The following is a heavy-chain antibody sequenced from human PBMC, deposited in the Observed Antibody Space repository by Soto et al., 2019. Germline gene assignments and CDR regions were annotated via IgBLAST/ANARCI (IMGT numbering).Heavy chain of an antibody. CDR3: ARDHYVYDILTGYGYYYGMDV. D-gene: IGHD3-9*01. CDR1: GGSISSGDYY. CDR2: IDYSGST. J-gene: IGHJ6*02. Sequence: QVQLQESGPGLVKPSQTLSLTCTVSGGSISSGDYYWSWIRQPPGKGLEWIGYIDYSGSTYYKPSHKSRVTISVDTSKIQFPLKLSSVTAADTAVYYCARDHYVYDILTGYGYYYGMDVWGQGTTVTVSS. V-gene: IGHV4-30-4*01.